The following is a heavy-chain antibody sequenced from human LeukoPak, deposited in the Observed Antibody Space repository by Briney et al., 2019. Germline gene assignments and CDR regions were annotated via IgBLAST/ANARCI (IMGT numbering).Heavy chain of an antibody. D-gene: IGHD1-26*01. Sequence: PGGSLRLSCAASGFTVSSNYMNWVRQAPRKGLEWVAVIYTGGSTYYAESVEGRFTISRHNSKNTLYLQMNSLRADDTAVYYCARDRPGGGELDFDYWGQGTLVTVSS. CDR3: ARDRPGGGELDFDY. CDR2: IYTGGST. J-gene: IGHJ4*02. CDR1: GFTVSSNY. V-gene: IGHV3-53*04.